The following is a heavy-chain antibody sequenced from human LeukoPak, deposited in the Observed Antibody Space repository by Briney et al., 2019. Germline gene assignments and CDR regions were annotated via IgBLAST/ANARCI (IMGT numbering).Heavy chain of an antibody. CDR3: ARDRYYYGSGSYYNRGNWFDP. CDR1: GYTFTGYY. Sequence: ASVKVSCKASGYTFTGYYMHWVRQAPGQELEWMGRINPNSGGTNYAQKFQGRVTMTRDTSISTAYMELSRLRSDDTAVYYCARDRYYYGSGSYYNRGNWFDPWGQGTLVTVSS. J-gene: IGHJ5*02. V-gene: IGHV1-2*06. CDR2: INPNSGGT. D-gene: IGHD3-10*01.